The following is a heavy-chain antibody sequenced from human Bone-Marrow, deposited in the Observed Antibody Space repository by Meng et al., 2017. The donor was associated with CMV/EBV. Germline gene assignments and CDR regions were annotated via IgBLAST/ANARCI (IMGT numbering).Heavy chain of an antibody. D-gene: IGHD6-19*01. CDR1: GFTFSSYW. J-gene: IGHJ4*02. Sequence: GGSLRLSCAASGFTFSSYWMSWVRQAPGKGLEWVSSISSSSSYIYYADSVKGRFTISRDNAKNSLYLQMNSLRAEDTAVYYCARDDPAGFCDYWGQGTLVTVSS. CDR3: ARDDPAGFCDY. CDR2: ISSSSSYI. V-gene: IGHV3-21*01.